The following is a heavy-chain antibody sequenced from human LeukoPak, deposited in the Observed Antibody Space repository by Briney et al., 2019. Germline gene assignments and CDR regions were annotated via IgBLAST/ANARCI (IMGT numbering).Heavy chain of an antibody. Sequence: ASVKVSCKTSGYTFTRNYMHWVRQAPGQGLEWMGIINPSSGSTTYAQKFQGRVIMTRDTSTSTVYMELSSLRSEDTAVYYCARDNGDHAFDIWGQGTMVTVAS. V-gene: IGHV1-46*01. CDR3: ARDNGDHAFDI. J-gene: IGHJ3*02. D-gene: IGHD4-17*01. CDR2: INPSSGST. CDR1: GYTFTRNY.